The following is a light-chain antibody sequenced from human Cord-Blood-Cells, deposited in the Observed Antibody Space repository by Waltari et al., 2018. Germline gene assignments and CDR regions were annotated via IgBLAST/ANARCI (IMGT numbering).Light chain of an antibody. J-gene: IGKJ2*03. CDR3: QQYNSYPYS. Sequence: DIQMTQSPSTLSASVRDSVTITCRASHSISSWLAWYQQKPGKAPKLLIYKASSLESGVPSRFSGSGSGTEFTLTISSLQPDDFATYYCQQYNSYPYSFGQGTKLEIK. CDR1: HSISSW. V-gene: IGKV1-5*03. CDR2: KAS.